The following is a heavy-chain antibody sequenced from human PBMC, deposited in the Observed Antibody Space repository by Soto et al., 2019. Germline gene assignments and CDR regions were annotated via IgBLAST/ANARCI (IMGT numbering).Heavy chain of an antibody. Sequence: ASVKVSCKASGYTFTSYGISWVRQAPGQGLEWMGWISAYNGNTNHAQKPQGRVTMSTDTSMSTAYMELRSLRSDDTAVYYCARDSSYGRWAFDIWGQGTMVTVSS. V-gene: IGHV1-18*01. CDR2: ISAYNGNT. D-gene: IGHD5-18*01. CDR3: ARDSSYGRWAFDI. CDR1: GYTFTSYG. J-gene: IGHJ3*02.